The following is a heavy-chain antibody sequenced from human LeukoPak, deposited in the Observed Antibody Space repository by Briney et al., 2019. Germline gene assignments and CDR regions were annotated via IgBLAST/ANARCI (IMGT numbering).Heavy chain of an antibody. CDR2: IRSKTGGGTA. V-gene: IGHV3-15*01. J-gene: IGHJ4*02. CDR3: TTYSSGWY. D-gene: IGHD6-19*01. Sequence: PGGSLRLSCAASGFTFSNAWMSWVRQAPGKGLEWVGRIRSKTGGGTADYAAPVKGRFTISRDDSKNTLYLQMNSLKTEDTAVYYCTTYSSGWYWGQGTLVTVSS. CDR1: GFTFSNAW.